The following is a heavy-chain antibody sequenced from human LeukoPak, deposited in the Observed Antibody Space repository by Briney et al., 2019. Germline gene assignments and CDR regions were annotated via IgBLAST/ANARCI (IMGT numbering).Heavy chain of an antibody. CDR1: GYTFTNFG. Sequence: GASVKVSCKASGYTFTNFGVSWVRHAPGQGLEWMGWISAYNGNTNYAQKLQGRVTMTTDTSTSTAYMELRSLRSDDTAVYYCARALRYNWNDDDAFDIWGQGTMVTVSS. CDR2: ISAYNGNT. V-gene: IGHV1-18*01. CDR3: ARALRYNWNDDDAFDI. D-gene: IGHD1-1*01. J-gene: IGHJ3*02.